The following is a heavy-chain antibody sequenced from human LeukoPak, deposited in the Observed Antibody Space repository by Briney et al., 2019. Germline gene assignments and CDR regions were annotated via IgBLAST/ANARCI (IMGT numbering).Heavy chain of an antibody. CDR1: GFTFSSYS. Sequence: GGSLRLSCAASGFTFSSYSMNWVRQAPGKGLEWVSYISSSSSTIYYADSVKGRFTISRDNAKNSLYLQMNSLRAEDTAVYYCARFKKTIFGVVIHFDYWGQGTPVTVSS. V-gene: IGHV3-48*01. J-gene: IGHJ4*02. CDR3: ARFKKTIFGVVIHFDY. D-gene: IGHD3-3*01. CDR2: ISSSSSTI.